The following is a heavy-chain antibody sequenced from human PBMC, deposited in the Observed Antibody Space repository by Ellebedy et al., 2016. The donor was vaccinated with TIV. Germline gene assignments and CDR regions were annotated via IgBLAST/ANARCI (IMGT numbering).Heavy chain of an antibody. CDR1: GYTFTSYA. CDR3: ARGVYAMGNFDH. Sequence: AASVKVSCKASGYTFTSYAIHWVRQAPGQRLEWMGWINAGNGNTKYSQKFQGRVTITRDTSASTAYMELSSLRSEDTAVYYCARGVYAMGNFDHWGQGTLVTVSS. CDR2: INAGNGNT. J-gene: IGHJ4*02. D-gene: IGHD2-8*01. V-gene: IGHV1-3*01.